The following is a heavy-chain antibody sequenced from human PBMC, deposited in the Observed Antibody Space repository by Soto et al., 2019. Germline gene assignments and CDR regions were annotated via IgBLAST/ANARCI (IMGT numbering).Heavy chain of an antibody. CDR3: AKDPWDIVVVVAARPTDAFDI. CDR1: GFTFRSFA. D-gene: IGHD2-15*01. Sequence: PGGSLRLSCTASGFTFRSFAMSWVRQDTGKGLEWVSAISGSGGSTYYADSVKGRFTISRDNSKNTLYLQMNSLRAEDTAVYYCAKDPWDIVVVVAARPTDAFDIWGQGTMVTVSS. J-gene: IGHJ3*02. V-gene: IGHV3-23*01. CDR2: ISGSGGST.